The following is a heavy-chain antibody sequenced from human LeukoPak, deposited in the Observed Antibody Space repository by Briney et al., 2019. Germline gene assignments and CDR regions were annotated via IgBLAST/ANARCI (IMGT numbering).Heavy chain of an antibody. CDR2: IYHSGST. Sequence: SSETLSLTCTVSGYSISSGYYWGWIRQPPGKGLEWIGSIYHSGSTYYNPSLKSRVTISVDTSKNQFSLKLSSVTAADTAVYYCARLTAARGSGSYRYYYYYYYMDVWGKGTTVTVSS. V-gene: IGHV4-38-2*02. D-gene: IGHD3-10*01. CDR1: GYSISSGYY. J-gene: IGHJ6*03. CDR3: ARLTAARGSGSYRYYYYYYYMDV.